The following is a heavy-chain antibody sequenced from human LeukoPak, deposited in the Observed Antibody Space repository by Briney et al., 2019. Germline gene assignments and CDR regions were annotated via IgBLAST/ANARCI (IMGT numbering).Heavy chain of an antibody. D-gene: IGHD3-10*01. CDR2: IFDNGST. Sequence: SETLSLTCTLSGGSISGGGYYWSWIRQHPGKGLEWIGYIFDNGSTDYNPSLKSRVTISVDTSKNQLSLKLRSLTAADTAVYYCAREIYGSGSYSYWRQGTLVTVSS. V-gene: IGHV4-31*03. J-gene: IGHJ4*02. CDR1: GGSISGGGYY. CDR3: AREIYGSGSYSY.